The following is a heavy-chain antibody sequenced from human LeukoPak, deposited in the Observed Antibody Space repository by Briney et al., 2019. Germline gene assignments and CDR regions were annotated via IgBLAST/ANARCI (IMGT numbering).Heavy chain of an antibody. CDR3: ARMTTVTMTTDY. CDR1: GFSLSTSGMC. D-gene: IGHD4-17*01. CDR2: IDWDDDK. Sequence: SGPALVKPTQTLTLTYTFSGFSLSTSGMCVSWIRQPPGKALEWLARIDWDDDKYYSTSLKTRLTISKDTSKNQVVLTMTNMDPVDTATYYCARMTTVTMTTDYWGQGTLVTVSS. V-gene: IGHV2-70*11. J-gene: IGHJ4*02.